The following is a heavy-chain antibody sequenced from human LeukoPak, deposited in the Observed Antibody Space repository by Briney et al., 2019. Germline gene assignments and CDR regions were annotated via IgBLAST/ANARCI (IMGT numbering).Heavy chain of an antibody. CDR3: ARMDGGILLFSDAFDI. CDR1: GFTFSSYA. V-gene: IGHV3-7*01. D-gene: IGHD2-21*02. J-gene: IGHJ3*02. CDR2: IKQDGSEK. Sequence: GGSLRLSCAASGFTFSSYAMHWVRQAPGKGLEWVANIKQDGSEKYYVDSVKGRFTISRDNAKNSLYLQMNSLRAEDTAVYYCARMDGGILLFSDAFDIWGQGTMVTVSS.